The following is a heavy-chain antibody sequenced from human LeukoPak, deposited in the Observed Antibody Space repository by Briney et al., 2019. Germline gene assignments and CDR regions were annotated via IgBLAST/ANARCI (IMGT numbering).Heavy chain of an antibody. J-gene: IGHJ4*02. D-gene: IGHD5-24*01. Sequence: KSSETLSLTCTVSGGSISSSSYYWGWIRQPPGKGLEWIGSIYYSGSTYYNPSLKSRVTISVDTSKNQFSLKLSSVTAADTAVYYCVSRRRGGYKKIDYWGQGTLVTVSS. V-gene: IGHV4-39*01. CDR1: GGSISSSSYY. CDR2: IYYSGST. CDR3: VSRRRGGYKKIDY.